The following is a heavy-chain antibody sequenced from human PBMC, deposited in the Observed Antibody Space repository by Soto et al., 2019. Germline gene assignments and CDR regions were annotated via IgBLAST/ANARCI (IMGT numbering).Heavy chain of an antibody. J-gene: IGHJ6*02. V-gene: IGHV1-69*06. Sequence: QVQLVQSGAEVKKPGSSVKVSCKASVGTFGNYAISWVRQAPGQGLDWMGKIITIFATVSYATPNYAQKFQGRITITAVRSTSTDCRELSSLRSEDTALYYCARVAVTGIYGEGGWGQGTKVTVSS. CDR1: VGTFGNYA. CDR3: ARVAVTGIYGEGG. D-gene: IGHD3-10*01. CDR2: IITIFATVSYATP.